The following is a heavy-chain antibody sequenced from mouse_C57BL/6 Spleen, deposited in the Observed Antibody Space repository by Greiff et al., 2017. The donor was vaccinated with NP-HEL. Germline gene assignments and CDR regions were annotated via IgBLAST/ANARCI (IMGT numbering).Heavy chain of an antibody. D-gene: IGHD2-4*01. V-gene: IGHV1-15*01. CDR3: TRDYDYEFAY. J-gene: IGHJ3*01. CDR2: IDPETGGT. CDR1: GYTFTDYE. Sequence: VQLQQSGAELVRPGASVTLSCKASGYTFTDYEMHWVKQTPVHGLEWIGAIDPETGGTAYNQKFKGKAILTADKSSSTAYVELRSLTSEDSAVYYCTRDYDYEFAYWGQGTLVTVSA.